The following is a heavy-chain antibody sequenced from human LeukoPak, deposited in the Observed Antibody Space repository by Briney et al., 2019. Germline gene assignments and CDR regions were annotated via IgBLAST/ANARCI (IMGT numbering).Heavy chain of an antibody. CDR1: GFTFSSYG. J-gene: IGHJ4*02. CDR2: IWFDGSYK. CDR3: ARTTAATHGVFDY. Sequence: GGSLRLSCAASGFTFSSYGMLWVRQALGKGLEWVALIWFDGSYKYYVDSVKGRFAISRDNSKNTVYLQMNSLRAEDTALYYCARTTAATHGVFDYWGQGTLVTVSS. D-gene: IGHD2-15*01. V-gene: IGHV3-33*01.